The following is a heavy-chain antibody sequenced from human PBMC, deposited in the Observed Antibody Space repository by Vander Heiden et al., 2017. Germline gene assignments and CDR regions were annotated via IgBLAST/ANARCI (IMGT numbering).Heavy chain of an antibody. CDR3: ARVPGTK. CDR2: IYSGGST. J-gene: IGHJ4*02. Sequence: EVQLVEPGGGLIQPGGSLRLSCAASGFTVSNNYMTWVRQAPGKGLEWVSVIYSGGSTYYADSVKGRFTISRDSSQNTLYLQMNGLRAEDTAVYYCARVPGTKWGQGTLVTVSS. V-gene: IGHV3-53*01. D-gene: IGHD6-13*01. CDR1: GFTVSNNY.